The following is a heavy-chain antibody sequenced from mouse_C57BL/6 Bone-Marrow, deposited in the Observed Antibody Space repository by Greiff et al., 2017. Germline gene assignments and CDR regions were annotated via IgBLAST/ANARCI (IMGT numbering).Heavy chain of an antibody. CDR2: INPSTGGT. J-gene: IGHJ2*01. Sequence: VQLQQSGPELVKPGASVKISCKASGYSFTGYYMNWVKQSPEKSLEWIGEINPSTGGTTYNQKFKAKATLTVDKSSSTAYMQLKSLTSEDSAVYYCARRDLLWYLYYFDYWGQGTTLTVSS. D-gene: IGHD2-1*01. V-gene: IGHV1-42*01. CDR3: ARRDLLWYLYYFDY. CDR1: GYSFTGYY.